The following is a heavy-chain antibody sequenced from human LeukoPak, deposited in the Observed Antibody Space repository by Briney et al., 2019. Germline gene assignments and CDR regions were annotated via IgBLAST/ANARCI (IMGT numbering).Heavy chain of an antibody. D-gene: IGHD6-13*01. J-gene: IGHJ4*02. V-gene: IGHV4-39*01. CDR2: ICYSGST. CDR1: GGSISSSSYY. CDR3: ARRNSSSWRTYFDY. Sequence: ASETLSLTCTVSGGSISSSSYYWGWIPQPPGKGLEWIGSICYSGSTYYNPSLKSRVTISVDTSKNQFSLKLSSVTAADTAVYYCARRNSSSWRTYFDYWGQGTLVTVSS.